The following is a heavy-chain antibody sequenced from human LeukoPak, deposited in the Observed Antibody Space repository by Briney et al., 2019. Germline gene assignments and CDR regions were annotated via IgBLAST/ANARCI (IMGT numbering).Heavy chain of an antibody. CDR2: SHNSGST. J-gene: IGHJ4*02. Sequence: PSETLSLTCTVSGGSISSYYYWTWIRQPPGKGLEWMGRSHNSGSTNYNPSLKSRVTISVDTSKNQFSLNLSSVTAADTAVYYCARQTFGVLYFDSWGPGTLVIVSS. V-gene: IGHV4-59*08. D-gene: IGHD3-10*01. CDR1: GGSISSYY. CDR3: ARQTFGVLYFDS.